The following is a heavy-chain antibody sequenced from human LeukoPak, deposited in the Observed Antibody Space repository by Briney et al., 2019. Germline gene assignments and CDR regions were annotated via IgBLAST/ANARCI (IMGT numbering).Heavy chain of an antibody. V-gene: IGHV3-23*01. CDR2: ISNSGGST. CDR3: AKGDVEDCSGGSCYSRPFDY. D-gene: IGHD2-15*01. Sequence: GGSLRLSCAASGFTFSSYAMSWVRQAPGKGLEWVSAISNSGGSTYYADSVKGRFTISRDNSKNTLYLQMNSLRAEDTAVYYCAKGDVEDCSGGSCYSRPFDYWGQGTLVTVSS. J-gene: IGHJ4*02. CDR1: GFTFSSYA.